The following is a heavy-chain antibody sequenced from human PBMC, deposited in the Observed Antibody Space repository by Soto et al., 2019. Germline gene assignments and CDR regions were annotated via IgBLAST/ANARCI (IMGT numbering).Heavy chain of an antibody. CDR1: GVSIIDTSYY. V-gene: IGHV4-39*01. J-gene: IGHJ4*01. Sequence: SETLSLTCNVSGVSIIDTSYYWGWIRQPPGKGLEWIGTIYFNGNTFYNPSLKSRLTISVDTSKNQISLRLTSVTAADTAVYYCARQGSYWGHGALVTVSS. CDR2: IYFNGNT. CDR3: ARQGSY.